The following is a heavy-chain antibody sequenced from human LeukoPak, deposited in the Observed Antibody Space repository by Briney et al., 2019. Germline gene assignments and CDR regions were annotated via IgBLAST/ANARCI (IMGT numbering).Heavy chain of an antibody. CDR1: GFTFSDYY. Sequence: GGSLRLSCAASGFTFSDYYMSWVRQAPGKGLEWVSAISGSAGSTYYADSVKGRFTISRDNSKNTLYLQMNSLRAEDTAVYYCATAAGHNKYDYWGQGTLVTVSS. J-gene: IGHJ4*02. V-gene: IGHV3-23*01. CDR2: ISGSAGST. CDR3: ATAAGHNKYDY. D-gene: IGHD6-13*01.